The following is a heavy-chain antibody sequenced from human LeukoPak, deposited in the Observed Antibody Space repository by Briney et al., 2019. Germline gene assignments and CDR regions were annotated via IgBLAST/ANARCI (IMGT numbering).Heavy chain of an antibody. J-gene: IGHJ4*02. V-gene: IGHV3-23*01. D-gene: IGHD1-26*01. CDR2: ISGSGGST. CDR3: AKDPRRVGATLFDY. CDR1: GFTFSSYS. Sequence: GGSLRLSCAASGFTFSSYSMNWVRQAPGKGLEWVSAISGSGGSTYYADSVKGRFTISRDNSKNTLYLQMNSLRAEDTAVYYCAKDPRRVGATLFDYWGQGTLVTVSS.